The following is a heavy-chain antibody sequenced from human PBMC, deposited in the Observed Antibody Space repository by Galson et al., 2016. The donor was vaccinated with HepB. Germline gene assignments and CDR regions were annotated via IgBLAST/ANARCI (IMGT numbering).Heavy chain of an antibody. D-gene: IGHD1-26*01. CDR2: IYTAGTT. CDR1: GFTVSTDF. J-gene: IGHJ4*02. V-gene: IGHV3-66*02. CDR3: ATPRDSSGSYFPPRD. Sequence: SLRLSCAASGFTVSTDFMSWVRQAPGKGLEWVSLIYTAGTTSYADSVKGRFTISRDSSKNTLFLQMNSLRAEDTAVYYCATPRDSSGSYFPPRDWGQGTLVTVSS.